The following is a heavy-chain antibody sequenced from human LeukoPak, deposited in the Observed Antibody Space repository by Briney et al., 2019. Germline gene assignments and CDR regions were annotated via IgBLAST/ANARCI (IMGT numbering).Heavy chain of an antibody. CDR3: AKARLGIVGATTGFDY. D-gene: IGHD1-26*01. Sequence: ASVKVSCKVSGYTLTELSMHWVRQAPGKGLEWMGGFDPEDGETIYAQKFQGRVTMTEDTSTDTAYMELSSLRSEDTAVYYCAKARLGIVGATTGFDYWGQGTLVTVSS. CDR1: GYTLTELS. V-gene: IGHV1-24*01. J-gene: IGHJ4*02. CDR2: FDPEDGET.